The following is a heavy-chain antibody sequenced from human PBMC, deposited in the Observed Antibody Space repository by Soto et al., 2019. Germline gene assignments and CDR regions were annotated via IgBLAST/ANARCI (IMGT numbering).Heavy chain of an antibody. V-gene: IGHV2-5*02. CDR2: VFWDDDQ. Sequence: QITLKESGPALVKPTQTLTLTCAFSGFPLTTGGEAVGWIRQPPGKALEWLALVFWDDDQRYNPSLKRRLTVTKDSSKKQVVLTMTDMDPVDTATYYCAHRLYSTRLDYWGPGTLVTVSS. CDR1: GFPLTTGGEA. D-gene: IGHD3-16*01. J-gene: IGHJ4*02. CDR3: AHRLYSTRLDY.